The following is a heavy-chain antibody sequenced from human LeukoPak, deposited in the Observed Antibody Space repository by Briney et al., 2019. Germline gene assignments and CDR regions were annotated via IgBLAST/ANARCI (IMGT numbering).Heavy chain of an antibody. CDR2: IYHSGST. Sequence: SETLSLTCTVSGGSISSGGYYWSWIRQPPGKGLEWIGYIYHSGSTYYNPSLKSRVTISVDRSKNQFSLKLSSVTAADTAVYYCARHNYDSNGAFDIWGQGTMVTVSS. V-gene: IGHV4-30-2*01. J-gene: IGHJ3*02. CDR1: GGSISSGGYY. CDR3: ARHNYDSNGAFDI. D-gene: IGHD3-22*01.